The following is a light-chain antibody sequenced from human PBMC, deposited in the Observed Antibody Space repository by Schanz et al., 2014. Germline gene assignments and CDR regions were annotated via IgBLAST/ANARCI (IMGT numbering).Light chain of an antibody. V-gene: IGLV1-51*01. CDR1: ISNIANNY. J-gene: IGLJ3*02. Sequence: QSVLTQPPSVSAAPGQKVTISCSGTISNIANNYVSWYQQLPGTAPKLLIYDNDKRPSGIPDRFSGSKSGTSATLGITGLQSGDEADYYCGTWDSSLSPWVFGGGTKLTVL. CDR2: DND. CDR3: GTWDSSLSPWV.